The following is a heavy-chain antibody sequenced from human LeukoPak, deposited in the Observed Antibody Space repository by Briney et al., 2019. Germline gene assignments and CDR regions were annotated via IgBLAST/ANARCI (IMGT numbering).Heavy chain of an antibody. CDR2: ISAYNGNT. V-gene: IGHV1-18*01. D-gene: IGHD1-26*01. CDR1: GYTFTSYG. CDR3: ARESGDSGSEELYYFDY. J-gene: IGHJ4*02. Sequence: ASVKVSCKASGYTFTSYGISWVRQAPGQGLEWMGWISAYNGNTNYAQKLQGRVTMTRDTSISTAYMELSRLRSDDTAVYYCARESGDSGSEELYYFDYWGQGTLVTVSS.